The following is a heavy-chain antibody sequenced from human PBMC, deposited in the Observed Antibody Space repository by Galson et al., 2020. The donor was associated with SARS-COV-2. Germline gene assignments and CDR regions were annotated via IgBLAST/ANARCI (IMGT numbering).Heavy chain of an antibody. V-gene: IGHV3-15*01. CDR2: IKSIPSGGTT. CDR3: TAELPGGISDYFDY. J-gene: IGHJ4*02. Sequence: GESLKITCAASGTTFKSAWMSWVRQAPGKGLEWVGRIKSIPSGGTTDYAAPVADRFIISRDDSKNTLYLHMNSLKSEDTAVYYCTAELPGGISDYFDYWGQGTLVTVSS. D-gene: IGHD2-15*01. CDR1: GTTFKSAW.